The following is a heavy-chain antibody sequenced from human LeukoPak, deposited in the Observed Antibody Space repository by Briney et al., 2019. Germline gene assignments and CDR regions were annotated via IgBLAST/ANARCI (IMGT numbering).Heavy chain of an antibody. CDR2: IYHSGTT. D-gene: IGHD2-2*01. J-gene: IGHJ6*03. CDR1: NYSISSGYY. CDR3: ARDTRSTSSTMYYYYYYMDV. Sequence: SETLSLTCTVSNYSISSGYYWGWIRQPPGKGLEWIGSIYHSGTTYYNPSLKSRVTISVDTSKNQFSLKLSSVAAADTALYYCARDTRSTSSTMYYYYYYMDVWGKGTTVTVSS. V-gene: IGHV4-38-2*02.